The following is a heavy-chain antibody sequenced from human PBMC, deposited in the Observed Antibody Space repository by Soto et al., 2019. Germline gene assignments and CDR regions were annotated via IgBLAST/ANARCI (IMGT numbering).Heavy chain of an antibody. Sequence: PGGSLRLSCAASGFTFSSYAMSWVRQAPGKGLEWVSAISGSGGSTYYADSVKGRFTISRDNSKNTLYLQMNSLRAEDTAVYYCAEPGRMHYYDQGAFDIWGQGTMVTVSS. CDR3: AEPGRMHYYDQGAFDI. CDR2: ISGSGGST. V-gene: IGHV3-23*01. D-gene: IGHD3-22*01. J-gene: IGHJ3*02. CDR1: GFTFSSYA.